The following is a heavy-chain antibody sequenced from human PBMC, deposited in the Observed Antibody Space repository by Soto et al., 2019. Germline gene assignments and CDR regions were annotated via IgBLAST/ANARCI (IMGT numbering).Heavy chain of an antibody. CDR1: GGTFSSYA. V-gene: IGHV1-69*13. CDR2: IIPIFGTA. D-gene: IGHD3-22*01. J-gene: IGHJ3*02. CDR3: AKHHSYYYDSSGYPPGAFDI. Sequence: SVKVSCKASGGTFSSYAISWLRQAPGQGLEWMGGIIPIFGTANYAQKFQGRVTITADESTSTAYMELSSLRSEDTAVYYCAKHHSYYYDSSGYPPGAFDIWGQGTMVTVSS.